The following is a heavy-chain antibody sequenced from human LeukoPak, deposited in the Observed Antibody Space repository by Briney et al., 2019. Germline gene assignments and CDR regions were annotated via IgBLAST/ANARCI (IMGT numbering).Heavy chain of an antibody. CDR1: GYSFTRYW. CDR3: ARRTPVTTKVFDY. CDR2: IYPGDSDT. J-gene: IGHJ4*02. V-gene: IGHV5-51*01. Sequence: GESLKISCKGSGYSFTRYWIGWVRQMPGKGLEWMGIIYPGDSDTRYSPSFQGQVTISADKSITTAYLQWSSLKASDTAMYYCARRTPVTTKVFDYWGQGTLVTVSS. D-gene: IGHD4-17*01.